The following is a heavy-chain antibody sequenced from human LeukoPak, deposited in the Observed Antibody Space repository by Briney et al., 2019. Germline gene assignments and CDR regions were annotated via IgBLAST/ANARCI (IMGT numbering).Heavy chain of an antibody. CDR3: ARATRDDSSVYYFYY. D-gene: IGHD3-22*01. CDR2: IYSGGST. CDR1: GFTVSSSY. J-gene: IGHJ4*02. Sequence: GGSLRLSCAASGFTVSSSYMSWVRQAPGKGLEWVSVIYSGGSTYYADSVKGRFTISRGNSKNTLYLQMNGLRAEDTAVYYCARATRDDSSVYYFYYWGQGTLVTVSS. V-gene: IGHV3-53*01.